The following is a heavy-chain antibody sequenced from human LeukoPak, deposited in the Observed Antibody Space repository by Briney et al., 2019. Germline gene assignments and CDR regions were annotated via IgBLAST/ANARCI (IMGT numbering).Heavy chain of an antibody. CDR1: GYTFTGYY. CDR2: INPNSGGT. J-gene: IGHJ4*02. CDR3: ARGGGYSSSWYEAY. D-gene: IGHD6-13*01. V-gene: IGHV1-2*02. Sequence: GASVTVSCTASGYTFTGYYMHWVRQAPGQGLEWMGWINPNSGGTNYAQKFQGRVTMTSDTSISTAYMELSGLTSDDTALYYCARGGGYSSSWYEAYWGQGTLVTVSS.